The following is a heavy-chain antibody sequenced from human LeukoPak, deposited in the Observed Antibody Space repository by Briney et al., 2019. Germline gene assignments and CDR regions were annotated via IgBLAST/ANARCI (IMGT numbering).Heavy chain of an antibody. CDR3: ARGHSSGWYGAY. Sequence: GGSLRLSCAASGFTISSSYMSWLGQAPGKGLEGASLIYSGERTSFTDSVKGRFTISRDNSKNTLYLQMNSLRAEDTAVYYCARGHSSGWYGAYWGQGTLVSVSS. CDR2: IYSGERT. CDR1: GFTISSSY. V-gene: IGHV3-66*01. J-gene: IGHJ4*02. D-gene: IGHD6-19*01.